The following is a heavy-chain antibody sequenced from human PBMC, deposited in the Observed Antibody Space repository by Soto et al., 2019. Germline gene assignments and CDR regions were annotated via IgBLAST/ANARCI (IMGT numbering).Heavy chain of an antibody. Sequence: SETLSLTCTVSGGSISSYYWSWIRQPPGKGLEWIGYIYYSGSTNYNPSLKSRVTISVDTSKNQFSLKLSSVTAADTAVYYCARFAYLRFEWPTHPEAPGAFDIWGQGTMVTVSS. D-gene: IGHD3-3*01. J-gene: IGHJ3*02. V-gene: IGHV4-59*01. CDR1: GGSISSYY. CDR3: ARFAYLRFEWPTHPEAPGAFDI. CDR2: IYYSGST.